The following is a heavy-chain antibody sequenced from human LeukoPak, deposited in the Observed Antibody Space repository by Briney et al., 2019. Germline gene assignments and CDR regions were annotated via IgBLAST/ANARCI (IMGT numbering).Heavy chain of an antibody. V-gene: IGHV4-4*07. J-gene: IGHJ4*02. CDR3: ASRALVAGSDY. CDR1: GGSISSYY. Sequence: SETLSLTCTVSGGSISSYYWSWIRQPAGKGLEWIGRIYTSGSINYNPSLKSRVTMSVDTSKNQFSLKLSSVTAADTAVYYCASRALVAGSDYWGQGTLVTVSS. D-gene: IGHD6-19*01. CDR2: IYTSGSI.